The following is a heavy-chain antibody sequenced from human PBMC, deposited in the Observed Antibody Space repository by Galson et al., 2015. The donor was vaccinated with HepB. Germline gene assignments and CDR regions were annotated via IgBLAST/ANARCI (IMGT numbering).Heavy chain of an antibody. Sequence: QSGAEVKKPGESLKTSCKASGYTFTSYGISWVRQAPGQGLEWMGWISAYNGNTNYAQKLQGRVTMTTDTSTSTAYMELRSLRSDDTAVYYCARDRAPGDRLPIALSYYYYYGMDVWGQGTTVTVSS. CDR2: ISAYNGNT. D-gene: IGHD7-27*01. CDR1: GYTFTSYG. V-gene: IGHV1-18*04. CDR3: ARDRAPGDRLPIALSYYYYYGMDV. J-gene: IGHJ6*02.